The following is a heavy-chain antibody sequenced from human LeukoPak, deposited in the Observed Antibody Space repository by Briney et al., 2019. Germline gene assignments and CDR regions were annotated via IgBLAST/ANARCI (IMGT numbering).Heavy chain of an antibody. Sequence: GGSLRLSCAASGFTFSNAWMSWVRQAPGKGLEWVAVISYDGSNKYYADSVKGRFTISRDNSKNTLYLQMNSLRAEDTAVYYCAKVGIVVLEYYFDYWGQGTLVTVSS. CDR1: GFTFSNAW. CDR2: ISYDGSNK. J-gene: IGHJ4*02. CDR3: AKVGIVVLEYYFDY. D-gene: IGHD3-22*01. V-gene: IGHV3-30*18.